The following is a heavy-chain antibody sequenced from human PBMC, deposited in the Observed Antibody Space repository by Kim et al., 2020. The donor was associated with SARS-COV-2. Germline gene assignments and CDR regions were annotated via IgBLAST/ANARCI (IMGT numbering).Heavy chain of an antibody. Sequence: SQTLSLTCAISGDSVSSNSAAWNWIRQSPSRGLEWLGRTYYRSKWYNDYAVSVKSRITINPDTSKNQFSLQLNSVTPEDTAVYYCAREHFGLEIAAAGTALFDPWGQGTLVTVSS. J-gene: IGHJ5*02. CDR2: TYYRSKWYN. CDR3: AREHFGLEIAAAGTALFDP. CDR1: GDSVSSNSAA. V-gene: IGHV6-1*01. D-gene: IGHD6-13*01.